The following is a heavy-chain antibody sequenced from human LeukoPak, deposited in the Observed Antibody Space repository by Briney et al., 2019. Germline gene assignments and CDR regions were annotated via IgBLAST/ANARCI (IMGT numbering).Heavy chain of an antibody. Sequence: GSLRLSCVASGFTFSSHVMTWVRQAPGKGLEWIGEINHSGSTNYNPSLKSRVTISVDTSKNQFSLKLSSVTAADTAVYCCAKVRGGYGMDVWGQGTTVTVSS. D-gene: IGHD3-10*01. V-gene: IGHV4-34*08. CDR3: AKVRGGYGMDV. CDR1: GFTFSSHV. J-gene: IGHJ6*02. CDR2: INHSGST.